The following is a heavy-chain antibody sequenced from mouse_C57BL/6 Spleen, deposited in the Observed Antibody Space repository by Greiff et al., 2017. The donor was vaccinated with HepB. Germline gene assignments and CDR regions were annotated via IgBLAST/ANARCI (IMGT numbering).Heavy chain of an antibody. J-gene: IGHJ4*01. D-gene: IGHD1-1*01. CDR2: IWWDDDK. Sequence: QVTLKESGPGILQPSQTLSLTCSFSGFSLSTFGMGVGWIRQPSGKGLEWLAHIWWDDDKYYNPALKSRLTISKDTSKNQVFLKIANVDTADTATYYCARVYYYGSSYDAMDYWGQGTSVTVSS. CDR1: GFSLSTFGMG. CDR3: ARVYYYGSSYDAMDY. V-gene: IGHV8-8*01.